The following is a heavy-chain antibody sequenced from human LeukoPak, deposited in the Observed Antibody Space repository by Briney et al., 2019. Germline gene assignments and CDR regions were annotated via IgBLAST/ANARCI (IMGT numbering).Heavy chain of an antibody. D-gene: IGHD6-19*01. J-gene: IGHJ4*02. CDR2: IYYSGST. CDR3: ARQRIGWYYFDY. Sequence: PSETLSLTCTVSGGSISSSSYYWGWIRQPPGEGLEWIGSIYYSGSTYYNPSLKSRVTISVDTSKNQFSLKLSSVTAADTAVYYCARQRIGWYYFDYWGQGTLVTVSS. V-gene: IGHV4-39*01. CDR1: GGSISSSSYY.